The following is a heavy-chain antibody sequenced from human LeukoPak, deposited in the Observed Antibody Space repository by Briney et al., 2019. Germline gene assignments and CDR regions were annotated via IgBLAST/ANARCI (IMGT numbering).Heavy chain of an antibody. CDR2: ILGSGGST. V-gene: IGHV3-23*01. Sequence: GGSLRLSCAASGFTFSNYAMSWVRQAPGKGLEWVSAILGSGGSTYYADSVKGRYTVSRDNSKSTLYLQMNSLRAEDTALYYCAKWGDYDVLTGYYVPDYWGQGTLVTVSS. CDR1: GFTFSNYA. D-gene: IGHD3-9*01. CDR3: AKWGDYDVLTGYYVPDY. J-gene: IGHJ4*02.